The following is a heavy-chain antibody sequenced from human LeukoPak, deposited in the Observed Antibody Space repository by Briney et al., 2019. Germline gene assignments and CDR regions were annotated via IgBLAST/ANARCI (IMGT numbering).Heavy chain of an antibody. V-gene: IGHV1-2*02. Sequence: GASVKVSCKASGYTFTGYYMHWVRQAPGQRLEWMGWINPNSGGTNYAQKFQGRVTMTRDTSISTAYMELSRLRSDDTAVYYCARKAGITDDNWFDPWGQGTLVTVSS. CDR3: ARKAGITDDNWFDP. CDR1: GYTFTGYY. J-gene: IGHJ5*02. CDR2: INPNSGGT.